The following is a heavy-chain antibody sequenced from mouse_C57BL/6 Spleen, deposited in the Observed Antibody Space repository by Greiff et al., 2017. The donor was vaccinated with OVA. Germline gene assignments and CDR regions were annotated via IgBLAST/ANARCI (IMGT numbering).Heavy chain of an antibody. Sequence: VQLQQPGAELVMPGASVKLSCKASGYTFTSYWMHWVKQRPGQGLEWIGEIDPSDSYTNYNQKFKGKSTLTVDKSSSTAYMQLSSLTSEDSAVYYCARRGFTTVVADAMDYWGQGTSVTVSS. CDR2: IDPSDSYT. J-gene: IGHJ4*01. D-gene: IGHD1-1*01. V-gene: IGHV1-69*01. CDR1: GYTFTSYW. CDR3: ARRGFTTVVADAMDY.